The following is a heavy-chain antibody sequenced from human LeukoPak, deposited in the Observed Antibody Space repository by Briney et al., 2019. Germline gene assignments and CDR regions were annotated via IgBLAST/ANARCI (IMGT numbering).Heavy chain of an antibody. J-gene: IGHJ3*02. V-gene: IGHV3-53*01. D-gene: IGHD1-26*01. CDR2: IYSAGAT. CDR3: ARIEWERLGRAFDI. CDR1: GFTFSSYA. Sequence: GGSLRLSCAASGFTFSSYAMTWVRQAPGKGLEWVSSIYSAGATHYAESVKGRFTISRDNSKNTLYLQMNSLRAEDMAVYYCARIEWERLGRAFDIWGQGTMVTVSS.